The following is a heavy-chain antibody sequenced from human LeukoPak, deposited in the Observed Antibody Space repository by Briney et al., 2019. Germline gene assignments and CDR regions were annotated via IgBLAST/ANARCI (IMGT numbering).Heavy chain of an antibody. D-gene: IGHD3-22*01. Sequence: GASVKVSCTGSGYTFTCCYIHWVRHGPAQGLEWVGWIKPNSGDTNHAKKFQGRATMTRATSIRTAYMELSRLRSDDTAVYYCAREYYHDSSGYQYWGQGTLVTVSS. CDR3: AREYYHDSSGYQY. CDR2: IKPNSGDT. V-gene: IGHV1-2*02. J-gene: IGHJ4*02. CDR1: GYTFTCCY.